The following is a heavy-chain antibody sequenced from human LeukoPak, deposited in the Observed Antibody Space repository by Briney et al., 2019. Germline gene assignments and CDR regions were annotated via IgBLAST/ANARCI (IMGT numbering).Heavy chain of an antibody. CDR1: GDSVSSSNYY. CDR2: IYYSGST. CDR3: ARLNKPGWFDP. D-gene: IGHD1-14*01. V-gene: IGHV4-39*01. Sequence: SETLSLTCTVSGDSVSSSNYYWAWIRQPPGKGLEWIGNIYYSGSTYYNPSLKSRLTISVDTSKNQFSLKLTSVTAADTAVYYCARLNKPGWFDPWGQGALVTVSS. J-gene: IGHJ5*02.